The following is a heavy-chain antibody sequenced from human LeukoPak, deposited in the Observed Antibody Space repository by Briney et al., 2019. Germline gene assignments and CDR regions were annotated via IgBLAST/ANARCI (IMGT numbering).Heavy chain of an antibody. CDR3: ARIDSSSWRQFDY. V-gene: IGHV4-59*01. Sequence: SETLSLTCTVSGGSISSYYWSWIRQPPGKGLEWIGYIYYSGSTNYNPSLKSRVTISVDTSKNQFSLKLSSVTAADTAVYYCARIDSSSWRQFDYWGQRTLVTVSS. CDR1: GGSISSYY. J-gene: IGHJ4*02. D-gene: IGHD6-13*01. CDR2: IYYSGST.